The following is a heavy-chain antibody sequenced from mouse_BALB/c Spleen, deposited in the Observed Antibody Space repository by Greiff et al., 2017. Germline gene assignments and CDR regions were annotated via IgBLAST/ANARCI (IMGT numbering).Heavy chain of an antibody. CDR2: IWSGGST. J-gene: IGHJ4*01. Sequence: QVQLQQSGPGLVQPSHSLSITCTVSGFSLTSYGVHWVRQSPGKGLEWLGVIWSGGSTDYNAAFISRLSISKDNSKSQVFFKMNSLQANDTAIYYCATYYDYDWYAMDYWGQGTSVTVSS. CDR3: ATYYDYDWYAMDY. V-gene: IGHV2-2*02. D-gene: IGHD2-4*01. CDR1: GFSLTSYG.